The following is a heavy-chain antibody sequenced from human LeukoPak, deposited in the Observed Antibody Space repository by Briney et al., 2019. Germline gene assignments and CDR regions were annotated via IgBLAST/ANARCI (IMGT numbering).Heavy chain of an antibody. Sequence: GGSLRLSCAASGFTFSTYGMSWVRQAPGKGLEWVSGISGSGGTTYYADSVKGRFTISRDNSKNTLYLQMSSLRAEDTALYYCAKDQAGAILYFDYWGQGTLVSASS. J-gene: IGHJ4*02. D-gene: IGHD1-26*01. V-gene: IGHV3-23*01. CDR3: AKDQAGAILYFDY. CDR1: GFTFSTYG. CDR2: ISGSGGTT.